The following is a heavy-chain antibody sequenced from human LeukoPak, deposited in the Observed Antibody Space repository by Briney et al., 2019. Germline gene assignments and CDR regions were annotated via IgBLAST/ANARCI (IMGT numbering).Heavy chain of an antibody. V-gene: IGHV4-61*02. CDR1: GGSISSGSYY. CDR3: ARGEDIVVVPAARGAFDI. D-gene: IGHD2-2*01. J-gene: IGHJ3*02. CDR2: IYTSGST. Sequence: TSETLSLTCTVSGGSISSGSYYWSWIRQPAGKGLEWIGRIYTSGSTNYNPSLKSRVTISVDTSKNQFSLKLSSVTAADTAVYYCARGEDIVVVPAARGAFDIWGQGTMVTVSS.